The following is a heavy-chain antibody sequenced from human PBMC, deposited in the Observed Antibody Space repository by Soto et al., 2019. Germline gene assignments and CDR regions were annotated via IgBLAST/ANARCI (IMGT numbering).Heavy chain of an antibody. Sequence: GGSLRLCCAASGFTFSSYAMSWVRQAPGKGLEWVSAISGSGGSTYYADSVKGRFTISRDNSKNTLYLQMNSLRAEDTAVYYCAKGRGRYCSSTSCLTFDYWGQGTLVTVSS. CDR3: AKGRGRYCSSTSCLTFDY. D-gene: IGHD2-2*01. CDR1: GFTFSSYA. CDR2: ISGSGGST. V-gene: IGHV3-23*01. J-gene: IGHJ4*02.